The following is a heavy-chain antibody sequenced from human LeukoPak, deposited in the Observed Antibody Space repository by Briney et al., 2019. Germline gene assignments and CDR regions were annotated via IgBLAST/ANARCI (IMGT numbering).Heavy chain of an antibody. D-gene: IGHD6-13*01. CDR2: IYPGDSDT. Sequence: GESLKISCKGSGYSFRSYWIGWVRQMPGKGLEWMGIIYPGDSDTRFSPSFQGQVTISVDKSISTAYLQWSSLRASDTAMYYCARRIAAADNYFDYWGQGTLVTVSP. J-gene: IGHJ4*02. CDR3: ARRIAAADNYFDY. V-gene: IGHV5-51*01. CDR1: GYSFRSYW.